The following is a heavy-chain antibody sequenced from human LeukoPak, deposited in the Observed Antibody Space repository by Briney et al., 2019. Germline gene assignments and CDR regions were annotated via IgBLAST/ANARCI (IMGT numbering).Heavy chain of an antibody. D-gene: IGHD6-13*01. J-gene: IGHJ4*02. CDR2: IIPIFGTA. Sequence: PEASVKVSCKASGGTFSSYAISWVRQAPGQGLEWMGGIIPIFGTANYAQKFQGRVTITADESTSTAYMELSSLRSEDTAVYYCARDDGIGSSSPHFDYWGRGTLVTVSS. V-gene: IGHV1-69*13. CDR3: ARDDGIGSSSPHFDY. CDR1: GGTFSSYA.